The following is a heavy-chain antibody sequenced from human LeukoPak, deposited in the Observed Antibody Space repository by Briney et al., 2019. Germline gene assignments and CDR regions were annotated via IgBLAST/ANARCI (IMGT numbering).Heavy chain of an antibody. V-gene: IGHV4-4*07. J-gene: IGHJ5*02. CDR3: AREGGDPRWLDP. CDR1: GGSISSYY. D-gene: IGHD6-25*01. Sequence: SSETLSLTCTVSGGSISSYYWTWIRQSPGKGLEWIGRINTSGSTNYNPSLGSRVTMSVNTSKNQFSLNLTSVTAADTAVYSCAREGGDPRWLDPWGQGTLVTVSS. CDR2: INTSGST.